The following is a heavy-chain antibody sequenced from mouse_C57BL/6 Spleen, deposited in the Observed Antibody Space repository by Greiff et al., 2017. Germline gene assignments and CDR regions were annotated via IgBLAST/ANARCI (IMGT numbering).Heavy chain of an antibody. D-gene: IGHD1-1*01. CDR1: GYTFTDYN. CDR3: ARSGGYGSQFYY. V-gene: IGHV1-18*01. Sequence: VQLQQSGPELVKPGASVKIPCKASGYTFTDYNMDWVKQSHGKSLEWIGDINPNNGGTIYNQKFKGKATLTVDKSSSTAYMELRSLTSEDTAVYYCARSGGYGSQFYYWGQGTTLTVSS. CDR2: INPNNGGT. J-gene: IGHJ2*01.